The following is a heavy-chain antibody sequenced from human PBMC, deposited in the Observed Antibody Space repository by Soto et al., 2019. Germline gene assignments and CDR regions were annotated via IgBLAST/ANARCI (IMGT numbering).Heavy chain of an antibody. V-gene: IGHV4-31*03. D-gene: IGHD2-21*01. CDR1: GGSISSGGYY. Sequence: QVQLQESGPGLVKPSQTLSLTCTVSGGSISSGGYYWYWIRQHPGKGLEWIGYIYYSGTTYYNPSLTGRVTTSVDPPKNQFSLKLSSVTAADTAVYYCAASCVACGGFNYYGMDVWGQGTTVTVSS. CDR3: AASCVACGGFNYYGMDV. J-gene: IGHJ6*02. CDR2: IYYSGTT.